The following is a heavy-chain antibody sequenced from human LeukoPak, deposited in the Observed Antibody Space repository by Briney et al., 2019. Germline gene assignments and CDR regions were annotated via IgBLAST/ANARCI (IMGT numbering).Heavy chain of an antibody. Sequence: SETLSLTCSVSDGSISDSYWSWVRQPPGKGLEWIGYIYYTGSTDYNPSLKSRVTISVDTSKNQFSLKLSSVTAADTAVYYCASQPAMVRGAGYYYMDVWGKGTTVTVSS. V-gene: IGHV4-59*01. CDR3: ASQPAMVRGAGYYYMDV. D-gene: IGHD3-10*01. CDR1: DGSISDSY. J-gene: IGHJ6*03. CDR2: IYYTGST.